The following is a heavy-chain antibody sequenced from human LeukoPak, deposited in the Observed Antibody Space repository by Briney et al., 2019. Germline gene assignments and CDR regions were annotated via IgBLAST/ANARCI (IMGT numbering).Heavy chain of an antibody. CDR1: GITVSTNY. J-gene: IGHJ4*02. CDR3: ASMVRGTASGY. CDR2: IYSSGNT. Sequence: GGSLRLSCAVSGITVSTNYMSWVRQAPGKGLEWFSVIYSSGNTYYADSVKGRFTISRDNSKNTLYLQITSLRAEDTAVYYCASMVRGTASGYWGQGTLVTVSS. D-gene: IGHD3-10*01. V-gene: IGHV3-66*01.